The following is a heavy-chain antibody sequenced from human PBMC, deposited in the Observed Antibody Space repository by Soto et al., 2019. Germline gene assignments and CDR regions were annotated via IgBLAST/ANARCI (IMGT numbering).Heavy chain of an antibody. J-gene: IGHJ4*02. D-gene: IGHD1-7*01. Sequence: LRLSCAASGFTFSSYAMSWVRQAPGKGLEWVSAISGSGGSTYYADSVKGRFTISRDNSKNTLYLQMNSLRAEDTAVYYCAKWYEVTGTTWFDYWGQGTLVTVSS. CDR2: ISGSGGST. V-gene: IGHV3-23*01. CDR3: AKWYEVTGTTWFDY. CDR1: GFTFSSYA.